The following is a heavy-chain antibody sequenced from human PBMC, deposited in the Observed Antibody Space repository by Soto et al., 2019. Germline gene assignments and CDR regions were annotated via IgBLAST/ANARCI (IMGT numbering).Heavy chain of an antibody. D-gene: IGHD3-9*01. Sequence: GGSLRLSCAASGFTFSSYGMHWVRQAPGKGLEWVSVIWNDGSNKYYADSVKGRFTISRDNAKNTLYLQMNSLRAEDTAVYYFESIIFPGDILDYWGQGTLVIVSS. J-gene: IGHJ4*02. CDR2: IWNDGSNK. CDR3: ESIIFPGDILDY. V-gene: IGHV3-33*03. CDR1: GFTFSSYG.